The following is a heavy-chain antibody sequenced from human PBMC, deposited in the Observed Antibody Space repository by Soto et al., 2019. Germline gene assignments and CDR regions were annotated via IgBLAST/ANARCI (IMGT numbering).Heavy chain of an antibody. Sequence: QITLKESGPTLVKPTQTLTLTCSLSGFSLSTSGVGVGWIRQPPGKAPEWLALIYWHDDKRYSPSLKSRLTITXGTSKXXVVLTMTNMDLGDTATYYCAHSRCSGGSCYQTFDYWGQGTLVTVSS. J-gene: IGHJ4*02. CDR3: AHSRCSGGSCYQTFDY. D-gene: IGHD2-15*01. V-gene: IGHV2-5*01. CDR1: GFSLSTSGVG. CDR2: IYWHDDK.